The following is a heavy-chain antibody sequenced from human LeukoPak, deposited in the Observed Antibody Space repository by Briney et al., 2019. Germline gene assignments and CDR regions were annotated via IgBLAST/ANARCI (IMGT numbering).Heavy chain of an antibody. CDR2: ISAYNGNT. J-gene: IGHJ5*02. CDR1: GYTFTSYG. D-gene: IGHD3-3*01. CDR3: ARDYGTYYDFWSGYPLGDP. Sequence: ASVKVSCKASGYTFTSYGISWVRQAPGQGLEWMGWISAYNGNTNYAQKLQGRVTMTTDTSTSTAYMELRSLRSDDTAVYYCARDYGTYYDFWSGYPLGDPWGQGTLVTVSS. V-gene: IGHV1-18*01.